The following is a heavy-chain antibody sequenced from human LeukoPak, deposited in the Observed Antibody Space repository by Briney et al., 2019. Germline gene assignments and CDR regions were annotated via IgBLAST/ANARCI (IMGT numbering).Heavy chain of an antibody. CDR3: ATGSSRYYYYMGV. D-gene: IGHD3-10*01. J-gene: IGHJ6*03. CDR1: GGSIRSNSYY. V-gene: IGHV4-39*01. Sequence: PSETLSLTCTVSGGSIRSNSYYWGWIRQPPGKGLEWIGSIYFSGNTYYNPSLKSRVTISVDTSKNQFSLKLSSVTAADTAVYYCATGSSRYYYYMGVWGKGTTVTVSS. CDR2: IYFSGNT.